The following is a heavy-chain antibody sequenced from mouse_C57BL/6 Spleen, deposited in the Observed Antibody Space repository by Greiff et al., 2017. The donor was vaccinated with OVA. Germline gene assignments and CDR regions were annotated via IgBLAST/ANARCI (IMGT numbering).Heavy chain of an antibody. J-gene: IGHJ1*03. D-gene: IGHD1-1*01. V-gene: IGHV1-50*01. CDR2: IDPSDSYT. CDR1: GYTFTSYW. Sequence: QVHVKQSGAELVKPGASVKLSCKASGYTFTSYWMQWVKQRPGQGLEWIGEIDPSDSYTNYNQKFKGKATLTVDTSSSTAYMQLSSLTSEDSAVYYCARRGYYYGSSYDWYFDVWGTGTTVTVSS. CDR3: ARRGYYYGSSYDWYFDV.